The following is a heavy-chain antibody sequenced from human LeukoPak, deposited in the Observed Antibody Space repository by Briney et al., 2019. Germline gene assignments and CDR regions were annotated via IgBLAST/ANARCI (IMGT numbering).Heavy chain of an antibody. CDR2: ISYSGSS. D-gene: IGHD3-22*01. V-gene: IGHV4-59*11. CDR3: ARWSSIYYVLDF. CDR1: AGSITSHY. Sequence: SETLSLTSTVSAGSITSHYWSWIRQPPGKGLEWIGYISYSGSSNYNPSLKSRVTVSIDTSKNQFSLKLSSVTVADTAVYYCARWSSIYYVLDFWGQGTLVTVSS. J-gene: IGHJ4*02.